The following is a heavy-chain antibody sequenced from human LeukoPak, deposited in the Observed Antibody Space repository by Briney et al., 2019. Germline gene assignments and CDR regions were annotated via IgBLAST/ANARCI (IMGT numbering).Heavy chain of an antibody. CDR3: ARGNYDSSGYHFYYYYMDV. CDR2: ISAYNGNT. D-gene: IGHD3-22*01. Sequence: GASVKVSCKASGYTFTGYYMHWVRQAPGQGLEWMGWISAYNGNTNYAQKLQGRVTMTTDTSTSTAYMELRSLRSDDTAVYYCARGNYDSSGYHFYYYYMDVWGKGTTVTISS. V-gene: IGHV1-18*04. CDR1: GYTFTGYY. J-gene: IGHJ6*03.